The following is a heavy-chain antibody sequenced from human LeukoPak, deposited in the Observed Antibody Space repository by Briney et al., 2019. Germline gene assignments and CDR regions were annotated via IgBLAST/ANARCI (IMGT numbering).Heavy chain of an antibody. J-gene: IGHJ4*02. CDR3: AISDRYYFEY. V-gene: IGHV4-39*01. CDR2: IYYTGTT. CDR1: GGSISSTTYS. D-gene: IGHD1-14*01. Sequence: PSETLSLTCTVSGGSISSTTYSWGWIRQPPGKGLEWIGTIYYTGTTFYNPSFKSRVTISVDTSKNQFSLNLRSVTAADTAVYYCAISDRYYFEYWGQRTLVTVSS.